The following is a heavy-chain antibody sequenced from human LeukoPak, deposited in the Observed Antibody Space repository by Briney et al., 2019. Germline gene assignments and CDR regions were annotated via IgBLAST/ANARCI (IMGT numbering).Heavy chain of an antibody. Sequence: GASVKVSCKAFGSTFSDYYLHWGRQAPGPGLEWMGWIIPNSGGTAYAQNFEGRVTMTRDTSISTAYMELSRLRSDDTAMYFCARIRTSGSYFNAWGQGSLVTVSS. V-gene: IGHV1-2*02. CDR3: ARIRTSGSYFNA. CDR1: GSTFSDYY. J-gene: IGHJ4*02. D-gene: IGHD3-10*01. CDR2: IIPNSGGT.